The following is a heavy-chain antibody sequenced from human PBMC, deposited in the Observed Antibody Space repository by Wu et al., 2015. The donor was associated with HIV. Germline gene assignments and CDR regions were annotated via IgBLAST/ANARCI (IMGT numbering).Heavy chain of an antibody. Sequence: QVQLVQSGAEVKKPGSSVKVSCKASGGTFSSYAISWVRQAPGQGLEWMGGIIPIFGTANYAQKFQGRVTITADESTSTAYMELSSLRSEDTAVYYCAREAGYYDSSGFKPCYMDVWGKGTTVTVSS. CDR3: AREAGYYDSSGFKPCYMDV. CDR1: GGTFSSYA. V-gene: IGHV1-69*12. CDR2: IIPIFGTA. J-gene: IGHJ6*03. D-gene: IGHD3-22*01.